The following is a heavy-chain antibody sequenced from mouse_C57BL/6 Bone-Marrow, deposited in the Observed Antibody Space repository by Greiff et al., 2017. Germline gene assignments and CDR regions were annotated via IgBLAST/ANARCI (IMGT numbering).Heavy chain of an antibody. CDR3: ARGDDYDGYYFDY. D-gene: IGHD2-4*01. J-gene: IGHJ2*01. CDR1: GYPFTTYP. CDR2: FHPYNDDT. V-gene: IGHV1-47*01. Sequence: VQRVESGAELVKPGASVQMSCKASGYPFTTYPIEWMKQNHGKSLEWIGNFHPYNDDTKYNEKFKGKATLTVEKSSSTVYLELSRLTSDDSAVYYCARGDDYDGYYFDYWGQGTTLTVSS.